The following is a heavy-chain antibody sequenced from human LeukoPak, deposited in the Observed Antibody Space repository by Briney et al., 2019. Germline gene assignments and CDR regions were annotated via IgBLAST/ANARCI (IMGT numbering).Heavy chain of an antibody. D-gene: IGHD3-3*01. V-gene: IGHV1-2*02. CDR3: ARDRASGYSDFDY. CDR2: INPNSGGT. J-gene: IGHJ4*02. CDR1: GYTFTGYY. Sequence: ASVKVSCKASGYTFTGYYMHWVRQAPGQGLEWMGWINPNSGGTNYAQKFQGRVTMTRDTSISTAYMELSRLRSDDTAVYYCARDRASGYSDFDYWGQGNLVTVSS.